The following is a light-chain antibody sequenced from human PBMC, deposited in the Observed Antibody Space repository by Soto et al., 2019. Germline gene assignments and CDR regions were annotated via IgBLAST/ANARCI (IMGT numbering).Light chain of an antibody. CDR3: AAWDDSLNGVL. V-gene: IGLV1-36*01. CDR1: NSNIGNNA. Sequence: QSVLTQPPSVSEAPRQRVTISGSGSNSNIGNNAVNWYQQLPGKAPKLLIYYDDLVPSGVSDRFSGSKSGTSASLAISGLQSEDEADYYCAAWDDSLNGVLFGGGTKLTVL. CDR2: YDD. J-gene: IGLJ2*01.